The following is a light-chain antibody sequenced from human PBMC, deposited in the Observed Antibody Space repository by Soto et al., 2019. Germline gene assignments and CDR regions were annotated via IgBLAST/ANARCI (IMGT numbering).Light chain of an antibody. CDR3: QQRNVWPPVT. CDR1: QSVSSN. J-gene: IGKJ5*01. V-gene: IGKV3-15*01. CDR2: GAS. Sequence: VVMTQSPATLSVSPGERATLSCRASQSVSSNLAWYQQKPGQAPRLLIYGASTRATGIPARFSGSGSGTEFTLTISSLEPEDSAVYYCQQRNVWPPVTFGQGTRLEI.